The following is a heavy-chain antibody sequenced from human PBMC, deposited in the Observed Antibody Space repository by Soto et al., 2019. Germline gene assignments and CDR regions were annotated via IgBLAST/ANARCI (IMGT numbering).Heavy chain of an antibody. CDR1: GDSISNYY. Sequence: QVQLQESGPGLVKSSETLSLTCTVSGDSISNYYWSWLRQPAGKRLEWIGRFYTSGGTNFNPSFKSRLAMSVDTSTNRFFMELRSVTAADTAIYYCARRDSFSSGRAFDIWGQGVLVTVSS. CDR2: FYTSGGT. CDR3: ARRDSFSSGRAFDI. V-gene: IGHV4-4*07. D-gene: IGHD6-6*01. J-gene: IGHJ4*02.